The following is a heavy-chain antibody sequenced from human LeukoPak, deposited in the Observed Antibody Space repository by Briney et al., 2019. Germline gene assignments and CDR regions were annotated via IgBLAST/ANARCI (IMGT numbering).Heavy chain of an antibody. CDR3: ARDEGVVIRGYFDY. V-gene: IGHV3-30*04. CDR1: GFTFSSFA. J-gene: IGHJ4*02. D-gene: IGHD3-3*01. CDR2: ISYDGSNK. Sequence: GGSLRLSCAASGFTFSSFAMHWVRQAPSKGLSWGAVISYDGSNKYYADSVKGRFTIFRDNSKNTLYLQMNSLRAEDTAVYYWARDEGVVIRGYFDYWGQGTLVTVSS.